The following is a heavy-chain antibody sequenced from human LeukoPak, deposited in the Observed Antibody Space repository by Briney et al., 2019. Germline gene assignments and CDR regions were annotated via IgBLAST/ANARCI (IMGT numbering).Heavy chain of an antibody. CDR2: MNPNSGNT. CDR3: ARANGDVFGWYFDY. V-gene: IGHV1-8*01. Sequence: ASVKVSCKASGYTFTSYDINWVRQATGQGLEWMGWMNPNSGNTGYAQKFQGRVTMTRNTSISTAYMELSSLRSEDTAVYYCARANGDVFGWYFDYWGQGTLVTVSS. CDR1: GYTFTSYD. J-gene: IGHJ4*02. D-gene: IGHD6-19*01.